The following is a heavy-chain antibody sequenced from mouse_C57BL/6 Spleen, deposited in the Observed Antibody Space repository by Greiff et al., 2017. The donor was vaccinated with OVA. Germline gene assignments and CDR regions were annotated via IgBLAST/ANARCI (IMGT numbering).Heavy chain of an antibody. V-gene: IGHV1-69*01. CDR2: IDPSDSYT. J-gene: IGHJ1*03. Sequence: QVHVKQPGAELVMPGASVKLSCKASGYTFTSYWMHWVKQRPGQGLEWIGEIDPSDSYTNYNQKFKGKSTLTVDKSSSTAYMQLSSLTSEDSAVYYCATPYYDDFDVWGTGTTVTVSS. CDR3: ATPYYDDFDV. D-gene: IGHD2-4*01. CDR1: GYTFTSYW.